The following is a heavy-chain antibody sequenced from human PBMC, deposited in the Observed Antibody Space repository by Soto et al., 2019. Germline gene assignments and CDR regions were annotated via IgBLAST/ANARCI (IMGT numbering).Heavy chain of an antibody. J-gene: IGHJ6*02. CDR1: GFTFSSYA. V-gene: IGHV3-30-3*01. Sequence: PGGSLRLSCAASGFTFSSYAMHWVRQAPGKGLEWVAVISYDGSNKYYADSVKGRFTISRDNSKNTLYLQMNSLRAEDTAVYYCARDGISGWYWDYYYYGMDVWGQGTTVTVSS. CDR3: ARDGISGWYWDYYYYGMDV. D-gene: IGHD6-19*01. CDR2: ISYDGSNK.